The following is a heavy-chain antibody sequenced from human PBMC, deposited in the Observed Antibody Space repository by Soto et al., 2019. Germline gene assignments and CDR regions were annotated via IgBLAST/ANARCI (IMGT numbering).Heavy chain of an antibody. CDR1: GFSFSDYY. CDR3: ARGTSGMDV. J-gene: IGHJ6*02. Sequence: QMQLVQSGGGLVKPGGSLRLSCAASGFSFSDYYMSWIRRAPGKGLEWVSYIGASGSPIYFGDSVKGRFSISRDNTNNSLYLQMNSLRPDDTAVYYCARGTSGMDVWGQGTTVIVSS. CDR2: IGASGSPI. V-gene: IGHV3-11*01. D-gene: IGHD3-10*01.